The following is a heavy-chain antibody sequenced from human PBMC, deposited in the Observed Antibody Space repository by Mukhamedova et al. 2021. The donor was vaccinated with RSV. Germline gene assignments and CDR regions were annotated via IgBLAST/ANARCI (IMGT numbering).Heavy chain of an antibody. Sequence: TYYWSWIRQPPGKGLEWIGYIFYTGTTYYNPSVNSRVTMSVDTSKNQFSLKLSSVTPADPAAYYCATYWMGNFDYWGQGTLVTVS. J-gene: IGHJ4*02. CDR1: TYY. V-gene: IGHV4-59*13. CDR2: IFYTGTT. CDR3: ATYWMGNFDY. D-gene: IGHD1-1*01.